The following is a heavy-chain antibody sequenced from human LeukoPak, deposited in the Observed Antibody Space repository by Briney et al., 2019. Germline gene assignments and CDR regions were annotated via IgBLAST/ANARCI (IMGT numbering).Heavy chain of an antibody. CDR3: ARARVTMVRGTKYYYYYMDV. V-gene: IGHV4-61*02. Sequence: SQTLSLTCTVSGGSISSGSYYWSWIRQPAGKGLEWIGRIYTSGSTNYNPSLKSQVTISVDTSKNQFSLKLSSVTAADTAVYYCARARVTMVRGTKYYYYYMDVWGKGTTVTISS. CDR2: IYTSGST. D-gene: IGHD3-10*01. J-gene: IGHJ6*03. CDR1: GGSISSGSYY.